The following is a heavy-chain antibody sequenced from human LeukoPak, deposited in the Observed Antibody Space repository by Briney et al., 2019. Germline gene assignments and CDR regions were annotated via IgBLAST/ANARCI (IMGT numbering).Heavy chain of an antibody. J-gene: IGHJ5*02. CDR2: IYHSGST. CDR3: ARDGQYSYAYRWFDP. Sequence: SETLSLTCTVSGYSISSGYYWGWIRQPPGKGLEWIGNIYHSGSTYSNPSLKSRVIISVDTSKNQFSLKLRSVTAADTAVYYCARDGQYSYAYRWFDPWGQGTLVTVSS. CDR1: GYSISSGYY. V-gene: IGHV4-38-2*02. D-gene: IGHD5-18*01.